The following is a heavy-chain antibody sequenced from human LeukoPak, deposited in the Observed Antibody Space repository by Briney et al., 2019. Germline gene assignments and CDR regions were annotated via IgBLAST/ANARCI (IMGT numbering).Heavy chain of an antibody. Sequence: GGSLRLSCAASGFTFSSYAMSWVRQAPGKGLEWVSTLSGSGGNTYYADSVKGRVTISRDNSKNTLYLQMNSLRAEDTAVYHCAKGSYYYDSADYFDYWGQGTLVTVSS. CDR1: GFTFSSYA. CDR3: AKGSYYYDSADYFDY. J-gene: IGHJ4*02. V-gene: IGHV3-23*01. CDR2: LSGSGGNT. D-gene: IGHD3-22*01.